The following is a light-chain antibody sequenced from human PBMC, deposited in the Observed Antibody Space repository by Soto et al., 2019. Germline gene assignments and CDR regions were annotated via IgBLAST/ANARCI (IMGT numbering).Light chain of an antibody. V-gene: IGKV3-20*01. CDR1: QSVSNNY. CDR3: LLDGDSPPFT. J-gene: IGKJ3*01. CDR2: GAS. Sequence: EIVLTQSPGTLSLSPGERATLACRASQSVSNNYLAWYQQKPGQAPRILIYGASNRATGIPERFSGSGAATYSSLPISSLEPRDFAVYYCLLDGDSPPFTFGPGTTVDVK.